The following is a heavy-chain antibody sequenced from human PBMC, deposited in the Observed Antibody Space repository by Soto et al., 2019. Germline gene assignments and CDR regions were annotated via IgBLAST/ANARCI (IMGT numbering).Heavy chain of an antibody. CDR3: AKATTNYYFLTGYYELYYFDY. CDR1: GFTFSSYG. CDR2: ISYDGSNK. Sequence: GGSLRLSCAASGFTFSSYGMHWVRQAPGKGLEWVAVISYDGSNKYYADSVKGRFTISRDNSKNTLYLQMNSLRAEDTAVYYCAKATTNYYFLTGYYELYYFDYWGQGTLVTVSS. D-gene: IGHD3-9*01. J-gene: IGHJ4*02. V-gene: IGHV3-30*18.